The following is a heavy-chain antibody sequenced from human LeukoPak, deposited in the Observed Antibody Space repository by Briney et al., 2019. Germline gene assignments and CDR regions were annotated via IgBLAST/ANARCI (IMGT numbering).Heavy chain of an antibody. Sequence: GGSLRLSCAASEFTVSSNYMSWVRQAPGKGLERVSVIYSGGSTYYADSVKGRFTISRDNSKNTLYLQVNSLRAEDTAVYYCARDSSGYYLYWGQGTLVTVSS. D-gene: IGHD3-22*01. V-gene: IGHV3-53*01. CDR3: ARDSSGYYLY. CDR1: EFTVSSNY. J-gene: IGHJ4*02. CDR2: IYSGGST.